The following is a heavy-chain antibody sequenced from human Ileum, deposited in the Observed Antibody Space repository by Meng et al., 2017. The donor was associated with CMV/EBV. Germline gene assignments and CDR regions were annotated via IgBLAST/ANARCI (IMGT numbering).Heavy chain of an antibody. CDR3: ARFRIAALGNLFDP. CDR2: IFFSGNT. Sequence: QVPLQESGPGLVKPSQTLSLSCPVSSASISSGDYYWSWIRQPPGKGLEWIGYIFFSGNTYYNPSLNNRVIISIDTPRNQFSLKVDSVTAADAAVYYCARFRIAALGNLFDPWGHGTLVTVSS. V-gene: IGHV4-30-4*08. CDR1: SASISSGDYY. D-gene: IGHD6-13*01. J-gene: IGHJ5*02.